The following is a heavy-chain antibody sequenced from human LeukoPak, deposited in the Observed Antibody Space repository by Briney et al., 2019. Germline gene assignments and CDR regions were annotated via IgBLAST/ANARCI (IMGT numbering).Heavy chain of an antibody. CDR1: GFTFSSYW. J-gene: IGHJ3*02. CDR3: ARIHNYYDFWSGFMGIGAFDI. V-gene: IGHV3-7*01. CDR2: IKQDGSEK. D-gene: IGHD3-3*01. Sequence: PGGSLRLSCAASGFTFSSYWMSWVRQAPGKGREWVANIKQDGSEKYYVDSVKGRFTISRDNAKNSLYLQMNSLRAEDTAVYYCARIHNYYDFWSGFMGIGAFDIWGQGTMVTVSS.